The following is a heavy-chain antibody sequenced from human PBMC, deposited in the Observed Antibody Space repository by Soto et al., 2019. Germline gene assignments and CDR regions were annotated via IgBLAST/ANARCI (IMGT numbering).Heavy chain of an antibody. CDR3: ARHPRVTGRGVGFDP. CDR1: GDSISSKTFF. V-gene: IGHV4-39*01. J-gene: IGHJ5*02. D-gene: IGHD1-26*01. CDR2: IFYSGSS. Sequence: NPSETLSLTCNVSGDSISSKTFFWDWIRQPPGKGLEWIGSIFYSGSSFYNPSLKSRVTLSVDTSKNQFSLKLSSVTAADTAVYYCARHPRVTGRGVGFDPWGQGTLVTVSS.